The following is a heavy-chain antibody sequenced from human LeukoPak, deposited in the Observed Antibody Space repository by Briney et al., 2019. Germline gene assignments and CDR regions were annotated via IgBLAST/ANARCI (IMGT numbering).Heavy chain of an antibody. CDR2: IYHSGST. D-gene: IGHD4-17*01. Sequence: NTSETLSLTCTVSGGSISSGGYYWSWIRQPPGKGLEWIGYIYHSGSTYYNPSLKSRVTIPVDRSKNQFSLKLSSVTAADTAVYYCARQNYGDYTQPSVWGQGTLVTVSS. CDR3: ARQNYGDYTQPSV. CDR1: GGSISSGGYY. J-gene: IGHJ4*02. V-gene: IGHV4-30-2*01.